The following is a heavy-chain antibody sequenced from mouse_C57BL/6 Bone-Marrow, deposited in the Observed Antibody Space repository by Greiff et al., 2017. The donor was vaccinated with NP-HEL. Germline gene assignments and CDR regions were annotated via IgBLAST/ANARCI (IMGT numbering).Heavy chain of an antibody. CDR2: IDPSDSET. CDR1: GYTFTSYW. D-gene: IGHD1-1*01. J-gene: IGHJ2*01. Sequence: QVQLQQPGAELVRPGSSVKLSCKASGYTFTSYWMHWVKQRPIQGLEWIGNIDPSDSETHYNQKFKDKATLTVDKSSSTAYMQLSSLISEDSAVYYCARLGGSSYRYFDYWGQGTTLTVSS. CDR3: ARLGGSSYRYFDY. V-gene: IGHV1-52*01.